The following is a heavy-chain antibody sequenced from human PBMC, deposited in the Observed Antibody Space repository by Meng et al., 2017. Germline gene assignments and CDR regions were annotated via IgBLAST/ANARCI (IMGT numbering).Heavy chain of an antibody. J-gene: IGHJ4*02. CDR1: GYTFTSYG. D-gene: IGHD1-7*01. Sequence: ASVKVSCKASGYTFTSYGISWVRQAPGQGLEWMGWISAYNGNTNYAQKLQGRVTMTTDTSTSTAYKEMRSLRTDDTAVYYCARDENISLGELFCDYWGQGTLVTVSS. CDR2: ISAYNGNT. CDR3: ARDENISLGELFCDY. V-gene: IGHV1-18*01.